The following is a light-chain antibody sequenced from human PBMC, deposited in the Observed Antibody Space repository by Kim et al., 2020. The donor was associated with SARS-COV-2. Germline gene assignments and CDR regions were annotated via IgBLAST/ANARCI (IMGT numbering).Light chain of an antibody. V-gene: IGKV4-1*01. CDR1: QTILNNSNNKNY. Sequence: ATINCKSSQTILNNSNNKNYLAWYQQKPVQPPRLLIYWASTRESGVPDRFTGSGSGAAFTLTISSLQAEDVAVYYCQQYYSTPLTFGGGTKVDIK. CDR2: WAS. J-gene: IGKJ4*01. CDR3: QQYYSTPLT.